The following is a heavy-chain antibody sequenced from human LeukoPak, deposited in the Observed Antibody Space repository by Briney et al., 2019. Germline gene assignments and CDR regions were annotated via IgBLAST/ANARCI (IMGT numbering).Heavy chain of an antibody. Sequence: GGSLRLSCAASGFTFSSYEMNWVRQAPGKGLEWVSYISSSGSTIYYADSVKGRFTISRDNSRNTLYLQMNSLRAEDTAVYYCARSGLSRFGFWGQGTLVTVSS. J-gene: IGHJ4*02. CDR2: ISSSGSTI. V-gene: IGHV3-48*03. D-gene: IGHD2/OR15-2a*01. CDR1: GFTFSSYE. CDR3: ARSGLSRFGF.